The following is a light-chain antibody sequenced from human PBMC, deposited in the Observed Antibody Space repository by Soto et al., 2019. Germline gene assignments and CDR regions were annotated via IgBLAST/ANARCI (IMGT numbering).Light chain of an antibody. CDR3: QQYHHYHT. J-gene: IGKJ2*01. CDR1: QAISNR. Sequence: DIQMTQSPSSLSASVGDRVTITCRASQAISNRVAWYQQKPGKAPKLLINDASSLKSGVPSRFSGSGSGTEFTLTISRLQPEDSATYYCQQYHHYHTFGQGTKVDIK. CDR2: DAS. V-gene: IGKV1-5*01.